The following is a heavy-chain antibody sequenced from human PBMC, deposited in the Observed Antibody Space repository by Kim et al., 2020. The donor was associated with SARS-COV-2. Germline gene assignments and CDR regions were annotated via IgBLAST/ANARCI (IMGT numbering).Heavy chain of an antibody. V-gene: IGHV1-2*06. D-gene: IGHD4-17*01. CDR2: IYPHSGGT. CDR3: VRDGITVTTNYYYYYGMDV. J-gene: IGHJ6*02. CDR1: GYTFTDYS. Sequence: ASVKVSCKASGYTFTDYSIHWVLQAPGQGLEWMGRIYPHSGGTNYAQKFQDRVTMTRDTSISTASLDLNSLTSDDTAVYYCVRDGITVTTNYYYYYGMDVWGQGTTVTVSS.